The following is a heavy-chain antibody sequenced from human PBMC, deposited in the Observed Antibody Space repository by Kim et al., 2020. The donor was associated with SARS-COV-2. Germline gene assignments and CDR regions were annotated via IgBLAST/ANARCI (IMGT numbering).Heavy chain of an antibody. Sequence: SVKVSCKASGGTFSSYAISWVRQAPGQGLEWMGGIIPIFGTANYAQKFQGRVTITADESTSTAYMELSSLRSEDTAVYYCARDLGIVVGQYYYYYYGMDVWGQGTTVTVSS. D-gene: IGHD2-2*03. V-gene: IGHV1-69*13. J-gene: IGHJ6*02. CDR2: IIPIFGTA. CDR3: ARDLGIVVGQYYYYYYGMDV. CDR1: GGTFSSYA.